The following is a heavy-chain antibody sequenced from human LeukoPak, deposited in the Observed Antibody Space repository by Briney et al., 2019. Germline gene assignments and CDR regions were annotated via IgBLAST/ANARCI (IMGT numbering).Heavy chain of an antibody. CDR1: GFIFSNYG. D-gene: IGHD1-1*01. CDR2: ISYDGSNK. Sequence: GSLRLSCAASGFIFSNYGMHWVRQAPGKGLEWVAVISYDGSNKYYADSVKGRFTISRDNSRNMLYLQMNSLRAEDTAVYYYTRDWNDLDYWGQGTLVTVSS. CDR3: TRDWNDLDY. J-gene: IGHJ4*02. V-gene: IGHV3-30*03.